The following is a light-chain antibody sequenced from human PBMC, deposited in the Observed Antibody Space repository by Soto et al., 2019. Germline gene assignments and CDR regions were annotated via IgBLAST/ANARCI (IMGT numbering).Light chain of an antibody. Sequence: EIVMTPSPATLSVTPAERAALSCTASQSVSSFLSWYQQKNGQAPRLLIYDASHRATGIPARFSGSGSGTDFNLTISNLETEDFAVYYCQQRGDWPLTFGGGTKVDIK. CDR3: QQRGDWPLT. CDR1: QSVSSF. V-gene: IGKV3-11*01. J-gene: IGKJ4*01. CDR2: DAS.